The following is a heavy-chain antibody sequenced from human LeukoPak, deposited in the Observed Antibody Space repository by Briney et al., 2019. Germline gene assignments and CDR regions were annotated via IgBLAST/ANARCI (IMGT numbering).Heavy chain of an antibody. D-gene: IGHD3-10*01. CDR3: ARVGPYPMVRGVMPMDY. V-gene: IGHV1-8*01. CDR2: MNPNSGNT. CDR1: GYTFTSYD. J-gene: IGHJ4*02. Sequence: GASVKVSCKASGYTFTSYDINWVRQATGQGLEWMGWMNPNSGNTGYAQKFQGRVTMTRNTSISTAYMELSSLRSEDTAVYYCARVGPYPMVRGVMPMDYWGQGTLATVSS.